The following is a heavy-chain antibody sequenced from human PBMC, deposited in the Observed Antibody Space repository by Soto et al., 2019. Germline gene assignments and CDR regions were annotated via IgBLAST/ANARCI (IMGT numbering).Heavy chain of an antibody. D-gene: IGHD3-10*01. V-gene: IGHV1-3*01. J-gene: IGHJ4*02. Sequence: QVRLIQSGPEMMRPGASVRVSCTASGFTALSYAFHWVRQAPGQGPEWLGWLNGGVDGTSYSQRLQGRVTISRDTSTNTVYLEVKSLTSEDTAVYYCAREVKGVTSFDYWGQGTLVTVSS. CDR1: GFTALSYA. CDR3: AREVKGVTSFDY. CDR2: LNGGVDGT.